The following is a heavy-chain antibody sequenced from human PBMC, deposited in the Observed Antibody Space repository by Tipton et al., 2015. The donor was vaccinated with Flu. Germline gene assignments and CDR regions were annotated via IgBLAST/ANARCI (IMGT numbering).Heavy chain of an antibody. CDR1: GGSISSYY. V-gene: IGHV4-59*01. CDR3: ARDLTDDYGSGSHYYSYGMDV. J-gene: IGHJ6*02. D-gene: IGHD3-10*01. Sequence: TLSLTCTVSGGSISSYYWSWIRQPPGKGLEWIGYIYYSGSTNYNPSLKSRVTISVDTSKNQFSLKLSSVTAADTAVYYCARDLTDDYGSGSHYYSYGMDVWGQGTTVTVSS. CDR2: IYYSGST.